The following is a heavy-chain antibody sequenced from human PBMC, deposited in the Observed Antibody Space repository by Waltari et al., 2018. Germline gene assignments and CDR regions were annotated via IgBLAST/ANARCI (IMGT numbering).Heavy chain of an antibody. V-gene: IGHV2-26*01. CDR1: GFSLRNPRLC. CDR3: ARVNGVFGYSGHDAFDV. Sequence: QVTLKESGPVLVKPTETPTLTCTVSGFSLRNPRLCVSCIRQSPGKALEWLAPIFSNDEKFYNPSLITRLNISEDTSRSQVVLTVTNMASVDTATYHCARVNGVFGYSGHDAFDVWGRGTMVTVSS. J-gene: IGHJ3*01. D-gene: IGHD7-27*01. CDR2: IFSNDEK.